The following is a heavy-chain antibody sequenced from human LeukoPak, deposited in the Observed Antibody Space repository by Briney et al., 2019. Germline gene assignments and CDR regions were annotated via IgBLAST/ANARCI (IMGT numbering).Heavy chain of an antibody. CDR2: INHSGST. D-gene: IGHD2-2*01. CDR1: GESVSGFY. J-gene: IGHJ6*03. Sequence: SETLSLTCTVSGESVSGFYWNWIRQPPGKGLEWLGEINHSGSTNYNPSLKSRVTISVDTSKNQFSLKLSSVTAADTAVYYCARRAGYCSSTSCYPARYYYYYMDVWGKGTTVTVSS. CDR3: ARRAGYCSSTSCYPARYYYYYMDV. V-gene: IGHV4-34*01.